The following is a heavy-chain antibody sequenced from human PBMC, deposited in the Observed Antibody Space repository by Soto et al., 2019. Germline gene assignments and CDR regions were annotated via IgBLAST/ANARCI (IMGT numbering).Heavy chain of an antibody. D-gene: IGHD3-3*01. V-gene: IGHV1-58*01. CDR1: RFTFTSSA. CDR3: AAYEDYYYGMDV. CDR2: IVVGSGNT. Sequence: XSGKVCSKASRFTFTSSAVQWVRQARGQRLEWIGWIVVGSGNTNYAQKFQERVTITRDMSTSTAYMELSSLRSEDTAVYYCAAYEDYYYGMDVWGQGTTVTVSS. J-gene: IGHJ6*02.